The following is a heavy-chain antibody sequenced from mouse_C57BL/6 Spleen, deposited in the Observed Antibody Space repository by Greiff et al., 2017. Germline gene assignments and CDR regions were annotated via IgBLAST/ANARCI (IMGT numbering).Heavy chain of an antibody. D-gene: IGHD2-4*01. Sequence: LQESGPGLVKPSQSLSLTCSVTGYSITSGYYWNWIRQFPGNKLEWMGYISYDGSNNYNPSLKNRISITRDTSKNQFFLKLNSVTTEDTATYYCARAYYDYGLDYWGQGTTLTVSS. J-gene: IGHJ2*01. V-gene: IGHV3-6*01. CDR2: ISYDGSN. CDR1: GYSITSGYY. CDR3: ARAYYDYGLDY.